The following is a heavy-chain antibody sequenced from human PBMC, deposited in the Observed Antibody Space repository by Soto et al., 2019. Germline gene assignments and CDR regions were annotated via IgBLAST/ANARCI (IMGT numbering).Heavy chain of an antibody. CDR1: GFTFSNAW. D-gene: IGHD2-2*01. Sequence: GGSLRLSCAASGFTFSNAWMSWVRQAPGKGLEWVGRIKSKTDGGTTDYAAPVKGRFTISRDDSKNTLYLQMNSLKTEDTAVYYCTTEASGVVPAAMFSFPYYYYMDVWGKGTTVTVSS. CDR2: IKSKTDGGTT. CDR3: TTEASGVVPAAMFSFPYYYYMDV. J-gene: IGHJ6*03. V-gene: IGHV3-15*01.